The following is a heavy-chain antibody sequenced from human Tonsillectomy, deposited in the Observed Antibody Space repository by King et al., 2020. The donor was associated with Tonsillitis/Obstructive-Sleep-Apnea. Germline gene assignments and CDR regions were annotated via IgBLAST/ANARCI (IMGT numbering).Heavy chain of an antibody. CDR1: GGSISSGGYY. J-gene: IGHJ5*02. CDR3: ARDGRHYDFWSGSQYNWFDP. CDR2: IYYSGST. V-gene: IGHV4-31*03. D-gene: IGHD3-3*01. Sequence: QLQESGPGLVKPSQTLSLTCTVSGGSISSGGYYWSWIRQNPGKGLEWIGYIYYSGSTYYNPSLKSRVTISVDTSKNQFSLKLSSVTAADTAVYYCARDGRHYDFWSGSQYNWFDPWGQGTLVTVSS.